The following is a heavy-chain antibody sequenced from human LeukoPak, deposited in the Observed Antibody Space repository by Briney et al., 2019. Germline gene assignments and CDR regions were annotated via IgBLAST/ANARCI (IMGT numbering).Heavy chain of an antibody. CDR3: TRDPEALDN. CDR2: ISRGRPTI. CDR1: GFTFSSYS. Sequence: GGSLRLSCAAPGFTFSSYSMNWARQAPGKGLEWVSYISRGRPTIHYADSVKGRFTISRDNAKNSLYLQMNSLRDEDTAVYYCTRDPEALDNWGQGTLVTVSS. J-gene: IGHJ4*02. V-gene: IGHV3-48*02.